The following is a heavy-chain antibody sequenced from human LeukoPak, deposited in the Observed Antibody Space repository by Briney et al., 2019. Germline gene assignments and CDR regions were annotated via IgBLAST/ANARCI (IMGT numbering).Heavy chain of an antibody. D-gene: IGHD2-15*01. Sequence: SQTLSLTCIVFGGSFSNGDYYWSWLRQPPGKGLEWIGYIYYSGSTFYNPSLKSRVTISLDTSKSQFSLKLSSVTAADTAVYYCARSEGYAFDPWGQGTLVTVSS. CDR1: GGSFSNGDYY. CDR2: IYYSGST. CDR3: ARSEGYAFDP. J-gene: IGHJ5*02. V-gene: IGHV4-30-4*01.